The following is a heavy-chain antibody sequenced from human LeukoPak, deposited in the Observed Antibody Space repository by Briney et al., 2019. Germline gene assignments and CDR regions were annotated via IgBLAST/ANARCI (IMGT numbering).Heavy chain of an antibody. D-gene: IGHD3-16*01. CDR1: GFTFSTYY. V-gene: IGHV3-7*01. CDR3: ARDQGGGCFDP. CDR2: VNQDGTTK. Sequence: GVLRLSCVASGFTFSTYYITWVRQAPGKGLEWVANVNQDGTTKYYVDSVKGRFTISRDNAKNSLYLQMNSLRAEDTAVYYCARDQGGGCFDPWGQGTLVTVSS. J-gene: IGHJ5*02.